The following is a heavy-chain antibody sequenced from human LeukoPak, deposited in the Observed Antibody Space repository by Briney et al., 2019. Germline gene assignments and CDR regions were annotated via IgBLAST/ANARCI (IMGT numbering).Heavy chain of an antibody. D-gene: IGHD3-3*01. V-gene: IGHV1-69*13. J-gene: IGHJ6*02. CDR2: IIPIFGTA. CDR1: GGTFSSYA. Sequence: GASVKVSCKASGGTFSSYAISWVRQAPGQGLEWMGGIIPIFGTANYAQKSQGRVTITADESTSTAYMELSRLRSDDTAVYYCASGVRFLEWTQPVGYYYYGMDVWGQGTTVTVSS. CDR3: ASGVRFLEWTQPVGYYYYGMDV.